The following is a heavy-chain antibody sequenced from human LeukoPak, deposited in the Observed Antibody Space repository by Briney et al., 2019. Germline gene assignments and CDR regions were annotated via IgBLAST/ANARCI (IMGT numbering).Heavy chain of an antibody. V-gene: IGHV1-2*02. Sequence: AXXKVSCKTSGYTFTDYYIHWVRQAPGQGLERMGWINPNSGETNSAQKVQGRVTMTGDTTISTAYMELRRVTSDDTAVYYCARDRDYSNTERGFDYWGQGTLVTVSS. CDR3: ARDRDYSNTERGFDY. J-gene: IGHJ4*02. D-gene: IGHD4-11*01. CDR2: INPNSGET. CDR1: GYTFTDYY.